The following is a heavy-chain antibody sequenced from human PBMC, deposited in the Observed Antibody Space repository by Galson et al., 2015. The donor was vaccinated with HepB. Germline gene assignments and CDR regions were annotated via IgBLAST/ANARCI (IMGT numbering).Heavy chain of an antibody. D-gene: IGHD1-1*01. CDR1: GFTFSSYA. Sequence: SLRLSCAASGFTFSSYAMSWVRQAPGKGLEWVSAISGSGGSTYYADSMKGRFTISRDNSKNTLYLQMNSLRAEDTAVYYCAKTRYNWNSYFDYWGQGTLVTVSS. CDR2: ISGSGGST. J-gene: IGHJ4*02. V-gene: IGHV3-23*01. CDR3: AKTRYNWNSYFDY.